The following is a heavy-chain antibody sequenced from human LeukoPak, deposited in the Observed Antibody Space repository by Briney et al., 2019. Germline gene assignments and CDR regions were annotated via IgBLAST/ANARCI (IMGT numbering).Heavy chain of an antibody. D-gene: IGHD1-7*01. CDR1: GGSISSRSYY. CDR2: IFYSGTT. V-gene: IGHV4-39*01. CDR3: ARRDEWNYRPYFDY. Sequence: PSETRSLTCTVSGGSISSRSYYWGWIRQAPGKGLEWIGTIFYSGTTYYNPSLKSRVTISVDTSKNQFSLKLNSVTAADTAVYYCARRDEWNYRPYFDYWGQGILVTVSS. J-gene: IGHJ4*02.